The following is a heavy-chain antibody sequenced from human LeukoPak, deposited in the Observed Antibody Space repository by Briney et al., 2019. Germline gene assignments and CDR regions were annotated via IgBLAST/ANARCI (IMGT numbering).Heavy chain of an antibody. J-gene: IGHJ4*02. Sequence: PSETLSLTCTVSGGSISSGDYYWSWIRQPPGKGLEWIRYIYYSGSTNYNPSLKSRVTISVDTSKNQFSLKLSSVTAADTAVYYCARDRSWYFDYWGQGTLVTVSS. CDR1: GGSISSGDYY. CDR2: IYYSGST. V-gene: IGHV4-61*08. D-gene: IGHD1-26*01. CDR3: ARDRSWYFDY.